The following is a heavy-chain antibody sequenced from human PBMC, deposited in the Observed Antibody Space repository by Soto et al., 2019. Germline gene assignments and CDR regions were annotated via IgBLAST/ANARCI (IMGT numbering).Heavy chain of an antibody. V-gene: IGHV4-61*01. CDR2: IYYSGTT. D-gene: IGHD6-19*01. Sequence: QVQLQESGPGLVKPSETLSLTCTVSGGSATSGSYYWSWIRQPPGKGLECIGYIYYSGTTNYNPSLKSRVTISVDTSKNQISLRLSSVTAADTAVYYCARDQGIAVAVFDYWGQGTLVTVSS. J-gene: IGHJ4*02. CDR1: GGSATSGSYY. CDR3: ARDQGIAVAVFDY.